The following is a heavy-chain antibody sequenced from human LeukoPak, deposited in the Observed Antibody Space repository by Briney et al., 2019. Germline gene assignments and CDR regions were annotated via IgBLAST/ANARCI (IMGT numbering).Heavy chain of an antibody. CDR2: ISSSSYI. Sequence: PGRSLRLSCAASGFTFSSYSMNWVRQAPGKGLEWVSSISSSSYIYYADSVKGRFTISRDNAKNSLYLQMNSLRAEDTAVYYCARVYYGDYEGDYWGQGTLVTVSS. CDR1: GFTFSSYS. D-gene: IGHD4-17*01. CDR3: ARVYYGDYEGDY. V-gene: IGHV3-21*01. J-gene: IGHJ4*02.